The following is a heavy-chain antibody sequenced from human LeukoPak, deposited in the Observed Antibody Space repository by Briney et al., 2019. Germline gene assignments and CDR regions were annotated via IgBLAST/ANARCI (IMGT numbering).Heavy chain of an antibody. V-gene: IGHV3-23*01. D-gene: IGHD4-11*01. J-gene: IGHJ4*02. CDR2: ISGSDGST. Sequence: PGGCLRLSCAGSGFTFTYYAMNWVRQAPGKGLEWVSAISGSDGSTYYADSVKGRFTVSRDNSKNTLYLQMNSLRAEDTAIYYCAKAGDYSYFDYWGQATLVTVSS. CDR1: GFTFTYYA. CDR3: AKAGDYSYFDY.